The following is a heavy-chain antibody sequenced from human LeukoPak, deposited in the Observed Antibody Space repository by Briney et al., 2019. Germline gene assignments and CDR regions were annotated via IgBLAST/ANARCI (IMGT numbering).Heavy chain of an antibody. Sequence: GGSLRLSCAASGFSFSTAWMVSVRQTPGQGLEWVGRIKANIGGGTTDVAAPVKGRFTISRDDVRKIVYLQMNSLKTDDTGVYYCTTDFSHFDFSSGFYSYWGQGTLVAVSS. CDR3: TTDFSHFDFSSGFYSY. CDR2: IKANIGGGTT. CDR1: GFSFSTAW. D-gene: IGHD3-3*01. J-gene: IGHJ4*02. V-gene: IGHV3-15*01.